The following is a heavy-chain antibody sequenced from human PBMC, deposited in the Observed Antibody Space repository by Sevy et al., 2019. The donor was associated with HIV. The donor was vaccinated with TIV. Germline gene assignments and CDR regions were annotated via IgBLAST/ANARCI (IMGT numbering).Heavy chain of an antibody. D-gene: IGHD6-25*01. V-gene: IGHV3-7*01. J-gene: IGHJ4*02. Sequence: GGSLRLSCAASGFTFSTYWMTWVRQAPGKGLEWVANIKQDGSEKYYAESVKGRLTVSRDNTKNSLYLQLNSLRAEDTAIYYCARAPVGSGSYFPRGIDYWGQGTLVTVSS. CDR3: ARAPVGSGSYFPRGIDY. CDR1: GFTFSTYW. CDR2: IKQDGSEK.